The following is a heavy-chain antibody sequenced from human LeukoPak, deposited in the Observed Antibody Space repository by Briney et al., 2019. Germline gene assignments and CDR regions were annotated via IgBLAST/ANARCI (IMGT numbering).Heavy chain of an antibody. Sequence: GGSLRLSCAASVFTFSDYWMHWVRHAPGRGLVRVSRIYSDGGSIIDADSVKGRFTISRDNAKNTLYLQMNSLRVEDTAVYYCTRGGSPPEALGDALDIWGQGTMVTVSS. J-gene: IGHJ3*02. CDR2: IYSDGGSI. V-gene: IGHV3-74*01. CDR3: TRGGSPPEALGDALDI. CDR1: VFTFSDYW. D-gene: IGHD1-26*01.